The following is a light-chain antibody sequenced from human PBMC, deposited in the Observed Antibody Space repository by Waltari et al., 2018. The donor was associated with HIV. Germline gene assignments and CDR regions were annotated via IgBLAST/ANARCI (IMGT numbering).Light chain of an antibody. J-gene: IGKJ4*01. Sequence: DIQLTKSPSFLSASVGDRVTITCRASQDINTYLAWYQKIPGGTPKLLIYAASTLHSGVPSRFSGSGSGTEFTLTISTLQSEDFSTYYCQQLYRYPLSFGGGTKV. CDR3: QQLYRYPLS. V-gene: IGKV1-9*01. CDR1: QDINTY. CDR2: AAS.